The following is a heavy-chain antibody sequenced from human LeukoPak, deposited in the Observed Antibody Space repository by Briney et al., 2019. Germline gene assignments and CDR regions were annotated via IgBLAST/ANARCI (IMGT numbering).Heavy chain of an antibody. CDR3: ARDGANWSDKEDAFDI. Sequence: ASVKVSCKASGYTFTSYGISWVRQAPGQGLEWMGWISAYNGNTNYAQKLQGRVTMTTDTSTSTAYMELRSLRSDDTAVYYCARDGANWSDKEDAFDIWGQGTMVTVSS. CDR2: ISAYNGNT. J-gene: IGHJ3*02. V-gene: IGHV1-18*01. D-gene: IGHD1-1*01. CDR1: GYTFTSYG.